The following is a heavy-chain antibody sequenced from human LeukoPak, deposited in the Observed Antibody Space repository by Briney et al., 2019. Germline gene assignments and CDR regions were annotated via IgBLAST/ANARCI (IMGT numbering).Heavy chain of an antibody. CDR3: ALLTVASDFDY. CDR2: IHSSGTVK. Sequence: SGGSLRLSCVVSRFPFSIYEMNWVRQAPGKGLEWVSNIHSSGTVKYYSDSVKGRSSISRDNAKSSLYLQMNSLRVEDTAVYYCALLTVASDFDYWGQGALVTVSS. CDR1: RFPFSIYE. D-gene: IGHD5-12*01. J-gene: IGHJ4*02. V-gene: IGHV3-48*03.